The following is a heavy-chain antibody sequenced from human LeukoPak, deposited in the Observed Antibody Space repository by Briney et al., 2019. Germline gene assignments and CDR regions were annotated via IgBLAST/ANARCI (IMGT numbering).Heavy chain of an antibody. CDR3: ARAWYGGGYFDY. CDR2: IHYSGNT. J-gene: IGHJ4*02. V-gene: IGHV4-38-2*02. Sequence: SETLSLTCTVSGYSINNGFYWGWIRQPPGKGLEWIGTIHYSGNTDYNPSLKSRVIISVDTSKNQFSLKLSSVTAADTALYYCARAWYGGGYFDYWGQETLVTVSS. D-gene: IGHD3-16*01. CDR1: GYSINNGFY.